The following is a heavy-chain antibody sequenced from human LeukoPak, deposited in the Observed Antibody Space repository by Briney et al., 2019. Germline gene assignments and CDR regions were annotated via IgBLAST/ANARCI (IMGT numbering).Heavy chain of an antibody. J-gene: IGHJ4*02. CDR3: ARDGPPPDAGDFDY. D-gene: IGHD1-14*01. CDR1: GFSTRLYS. Sequence: PGGSLRLSCAASGFSTRLYSMGWVRQAPGKGLEWVSYIGSTTTYADSVKGRFTISRDDAKNSLYLQMNSLRAEDTAVYYCARDGPPPDAGDFDYWGQGTPVTVSS. V-gene: IGHV3-48*01. CDR2: IGSTTT.